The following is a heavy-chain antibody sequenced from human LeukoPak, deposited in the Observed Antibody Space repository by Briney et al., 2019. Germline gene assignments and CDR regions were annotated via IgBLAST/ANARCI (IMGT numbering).Heavy chain of an antibody. CDR2: IYYKGNT. CDR3: ARESPYYYDSSGYYDDAFDI. Sequence: SETLSLTCTVSGGSISSRSYFWGWIRQPPGKGLEWIGSIYYKGNTYFNPSLKSRVTISEDTSKNQFSLKLNSLTAADTAVYYCARESPYYYDSSGYYDDAFDIWGQGTMVTVSS. V-gene: IGHV4-39*07. D-gene: IGHD3-22*01. CDR1: GGSISSRSYF. J-gene: IGHJ3*02.